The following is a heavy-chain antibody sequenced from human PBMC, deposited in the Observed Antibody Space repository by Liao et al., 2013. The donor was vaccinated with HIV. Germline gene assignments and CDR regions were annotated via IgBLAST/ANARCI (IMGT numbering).Heavy chain of an antibody. Sequence: QLQLQESGPGLVKPSETLSLTCTVSGGSISDYYWSWIRQPAGKGLEWIGRIYISGSTNYNPSLKSRVTMSIDTSKKQFSLKLSSVTAADTAVYYCARGNADYDILTGYYGTATYYMDVWGKGTTVTVSS. CDR1: GGSISDYY. J-gene: IGHJ6*03. D-gene: IGHD3-9*01. CDR3: ARGNADYDILTGYYGTATYYMDV. CDR2: IYISGST. V-gene: IGHV4-4*07.